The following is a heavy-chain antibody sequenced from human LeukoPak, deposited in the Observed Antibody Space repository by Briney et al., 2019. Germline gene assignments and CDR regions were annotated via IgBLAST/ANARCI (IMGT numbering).Heavy chain of an antibody. CDR1: GFAFSSQA. Sequence: GGSLRLSCAASGFAFSSQAMGWVRQAPGKGLEWVSVIGDSGDPTYYADSVKGRFTISRDNSKNTLYLQMNSLRAEDTAIYYCAKLPDIVVTGGFDCWGQGALVTVSS. J-gene: IGHJ4*02. CDR3: AKLPDIVVTGGFDC. V-gene: IGHV3-23*01. D-gene: IGHD6-19*01. CDR2: IGDSGDPT.